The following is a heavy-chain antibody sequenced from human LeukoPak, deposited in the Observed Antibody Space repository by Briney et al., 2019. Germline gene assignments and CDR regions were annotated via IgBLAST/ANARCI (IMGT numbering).Heavy chain of an antibody. CDR1: GFTFSTYA. D-gene: IGHD3-10*01. Sequence: GGSLRLSCAASGFTFSTYAVNWVRQAPGKGLEWVSAISSSGGTTYYADSEKGRFTISRDNSKNTLYLQMNSLRAEDTAVYYCAKDRAVRGVTHFDYWGQGTLVTVSS. V-gene: IGHV3-23*01. J-gene: IGHJ4*02. CDR2: ISSSGGTT. CDR3: AKDRAVRGVTHFDY.